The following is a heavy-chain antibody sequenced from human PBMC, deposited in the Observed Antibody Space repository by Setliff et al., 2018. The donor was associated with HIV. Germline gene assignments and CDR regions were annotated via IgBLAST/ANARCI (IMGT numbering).Heavy chain of an antibody. J-gene: IGHJ4*02. D-gene: IGHD2-21*01. Sequence: SVKVSCKTSGGTFSSYSITWVRQAPGQGLEWMGGIIPLFGSADYAQRFQGRVTITADESTSTAYMELTSLRSEDTAMYYCAVVNKVTDFEYWGQGTLGTSPQ. CDR3: AVVNKVTDFEY. CDR1: GGTFSSYS. V-gene: IGHV1-69*13. CDR2: IIPLFGSA.